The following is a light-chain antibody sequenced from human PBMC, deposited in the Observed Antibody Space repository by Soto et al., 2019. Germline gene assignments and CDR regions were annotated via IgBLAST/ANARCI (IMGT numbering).Light chain of an antibody. CDR1: QDIQNY. V-gene: IGKV1-33*01. J-gene: IGKJ2*01. Sequence: DIQMTQSPYSLSASVGDRVTITCQASQDIQNYINWYQHTPGKAPKLLIFDASNLQPGVASRFSGRASGTDFFLTISSLHPEDFATYVFQQHHDFPYTFGQGTKRDIK. CDR2: DAS. CDR3: QQHHDFPYT.